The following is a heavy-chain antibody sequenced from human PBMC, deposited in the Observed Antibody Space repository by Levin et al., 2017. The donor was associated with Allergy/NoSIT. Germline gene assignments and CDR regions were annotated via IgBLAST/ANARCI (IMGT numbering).Heavy chain of an antibody. CDR3: TKGDYGNEEQ. CDR2: IYDDGST. V-gene: IGHV3-53*01. Sequence: GESLKISCAASGFSVSDHYMTWVRQSPGRGLQWVSVIYDDGSTYYADSVEDRFTISRDTSKNMLFLQMNSLRAEDTAIYYCTKGDYGNEEQWGRGTLVSVS. D-gene: IGHD4-11*01. CDR1: GFSVSDHY. J-gene: IGHJ4*02.